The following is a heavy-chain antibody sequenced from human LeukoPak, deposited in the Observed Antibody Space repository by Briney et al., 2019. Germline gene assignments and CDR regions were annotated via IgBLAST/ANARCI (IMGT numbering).Heavy chain of an antibody. J-gene: IGHJ4*02. V-gene: IGHV3-30*18. Sequence: PGGSLRLSCAASGFTFSSYGMHWVRQAPGKGLEWVAVISYDGSNKYYADSVKGRFTISRDNSKNTLYLQMNSLRAEDTAVYYCAKDRFKRYKATVTTLGYWGQGTLVTVSS. D-gene: IGHD4-17*01. CDR1: GFTFSSYG. CDR2: ISYDGSNK. CDR3: AKDRFKRYKATVTTLGY.